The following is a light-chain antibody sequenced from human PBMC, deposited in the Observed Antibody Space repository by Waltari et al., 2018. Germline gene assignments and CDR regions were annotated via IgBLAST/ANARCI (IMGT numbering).Light chain of an antibody. J-gene: IGLJ2*01. Sequence: QSVLTHPPSVSADPGQKVTISCSGSSSNIGNYFVSWYLPLPRPTPKPLIYDNNKRPSGIPDRFSASKSGTSATLDITGLQIGDEADYYCATWDNSLTAVVFGGGTKLTVL. CDR3: ATWDNSLTAVV. CDR2: DNN. CDR1: SSNIGNYF. V-gene: IGLV1-51*01.